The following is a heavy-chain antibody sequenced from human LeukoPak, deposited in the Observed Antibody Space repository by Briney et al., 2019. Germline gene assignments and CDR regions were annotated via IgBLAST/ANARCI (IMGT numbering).Heavy chain of an antibody. CDR2: IYYSGST. CDR3: ARLRYNWNRELFDY. V-gene: IGHV4-34*01. CDR1: SGSFSGYY. J-gene: IGHJ4*02. D-gene: IGHD1-20*01. Sequence: SETLSLTCAVYSGSFSGYYWSWIRQPPGKGLEWIGSIYYSGSTYYNPSLKSRVTISVDTSKNQFSLKLSSVTAADTAVYYCARLRYNWNRELFDYWGQGTLVTVSS.